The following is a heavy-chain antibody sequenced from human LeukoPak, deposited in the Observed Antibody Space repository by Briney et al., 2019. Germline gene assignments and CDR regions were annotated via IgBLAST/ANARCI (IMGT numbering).Heavy chain of an antibody. J-gene: IGHJ4*02. Sequence: GGSLRLSYVGSGLALRNYHVTWVRQAPGKGLEWVADIHETGDSHYADSVKGRFTISRENAKNSVYLQMNSLRADDTAVYYCAATGRWGQGTLVAVSS. V-gene: IGHV3-69-1*02. CDR1: GLALRNYH. CDR2: IHETGDS. CDR3: AATGR.